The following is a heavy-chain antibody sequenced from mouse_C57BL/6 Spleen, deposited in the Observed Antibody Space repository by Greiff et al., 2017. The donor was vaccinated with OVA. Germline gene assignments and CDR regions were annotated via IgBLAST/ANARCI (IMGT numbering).Heavy chain of an antibody. CDR3: ARREGYGSSWYFDV. V-gene: IGHV2-9-1*01. CDR2: IWTGGGT. D-gene: IGHD1-1*01. J-gene: IGHJ1*03. Sequence: VKLMESGPGLVAPSQSLSITCTVSGFSLTSYAISWVRQPPGKGLEWLGVIWTGGGTNYNSALKSRLSISKDNSKSQVFLKMNSLQTDDTARYYCARREGYGSSWYFDVWGTGTTVTVSS. CDR1: GFSLTSYA.